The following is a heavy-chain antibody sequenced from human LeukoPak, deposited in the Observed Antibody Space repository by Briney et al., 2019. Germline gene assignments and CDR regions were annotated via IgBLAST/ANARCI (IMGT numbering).Heavy chain of an antibody. CDR2: IYFSGST. V-gene: IGHV4-61*01. CDR3: ARGYFDWLFDY. Sequence: PSETLSLTCTVSGGSVNTGSYYWSWIRQTPGKGLEWIGYIYFSGSTNYNPSLKSRVTISVDRSKNQFSLRLSSVTAADTAVYYCARGYFDWLFDYWGQGTLVSVSS. CDR1: GGSVNTGSYY. J-gene: IGHJ4*02. D-gene: IGHD3-9*01.